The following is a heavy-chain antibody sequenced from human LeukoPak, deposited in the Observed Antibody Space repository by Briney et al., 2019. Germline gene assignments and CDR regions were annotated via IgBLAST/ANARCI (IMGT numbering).Heavy chain of an antibody. Sequence: ASVKVSCKASGYTFTGYYMHWVRQAPGQGLEWMGWINPNSGGTNYAQKFQGRVTMTRDTPISTAYMELSRLRSDDTAVYYCARAYRRITMVRGVMWSYWGQGTLVTVSS. V-gene: IGHV1-2*02. CDR2: INPNSGGT. CDR3: ARAYRRITMVRGVMWSY. CDR1: GYTFTGYY. D-gene: IGHD3-10*01. J-gene: IGHJ4*02.